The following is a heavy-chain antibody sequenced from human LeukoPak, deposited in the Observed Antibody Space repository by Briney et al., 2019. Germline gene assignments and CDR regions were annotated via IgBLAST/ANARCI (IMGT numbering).Heavy chain of an antibody. D-gene: IGHD3-10*01. CDR2: INPNSGGT. Sequence: GASVKVSCKASGYTFTGYYMLWVRQAPGQGLEWMGWINPNSGGTNYAQKFQGRVTMTRDTSISTAYMELSRLRSDDTAVYYCARSSHYYDAFDIWGQGTMVTFSS. V-gene: IGHV1-2*02. CDR3: ARSSHYYDAFDI. J-gene: IGHJ3*02. CDR1: GYTFTGYY.